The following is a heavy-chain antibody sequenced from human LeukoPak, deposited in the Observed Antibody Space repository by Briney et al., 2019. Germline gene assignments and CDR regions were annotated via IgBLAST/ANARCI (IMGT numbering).Heavy chain of an antibody. Sequence: GGSLRLSCAASGFTFSSYRMIWVRQAPGKGLEWVSSISSSSSYIYYADSVKGRFTISRDNARNSLYLQMNSLRAEDTAVYYCARDSSGSYSIDYWGQGTLVTVSS. J-gene: IGHJ4*02. CDR3: ARDSSGSYSIDY. CDR2: ISSSSSYI. CDR1: GFTFSSYR. V-gene: IGHV3-21*01. D-gene: IGHD1-26*01.